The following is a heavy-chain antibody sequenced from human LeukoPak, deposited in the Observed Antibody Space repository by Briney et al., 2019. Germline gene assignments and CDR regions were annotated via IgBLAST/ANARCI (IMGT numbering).Heavy chain of an antibody. D-gene: IGHD2-15*01. CDR3: AKKLVMVPTVGFDP. V-gene: IGHV3-23*01. CDR2: ITGSGGST. J-gene: IGHJ5*02. CDR1: GFTFISYA. Sequence: GGSLRLSCAASGFTFISYAMSWVRQAPGKGLEWVSTITGSGGSTSYADSVKGRFTISRDNSKNTLFLQMNSLRAEDTAVYYCAKKLVMVPTVGFDPWGQGTPVTVSS.